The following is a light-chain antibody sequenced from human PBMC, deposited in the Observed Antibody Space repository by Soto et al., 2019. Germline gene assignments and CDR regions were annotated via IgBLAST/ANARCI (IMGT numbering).Light chain of an antibody. CDR1: QSLSRS. Sequence: IVLTQSPATLSLSPGERATLSCRASQSLSRSLAWYQQKPGQAPRLLIYDASNRATGIPARFSGSGSGTDFTLTISSLEPEDFALYYCQHRANWPLTFGGGTKVDIK. J-gene: IGKJ4*01. CDR2: DAS. CDR3: QHRANWPLT. V-gene: IGKV3-11*01.